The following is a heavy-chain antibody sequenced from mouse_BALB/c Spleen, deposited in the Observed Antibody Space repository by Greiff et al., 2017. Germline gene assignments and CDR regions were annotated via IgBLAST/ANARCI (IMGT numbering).Heavy chain of an antibody. CDR3: ARQGTTVGGAMDY. D-gene: IGHD1-1*01. Sequence: EVQLVESGGGLVKLGGSLKLSCAASGFTFSSYYMSWVRQTPEKRLELVAAINSNGGSTYYPDTVKGRFTISRDNAKNTLYLQMSSLKSEDTALYYCARQGTTVGGAMDYWGQGTSVTVSS. CDR1: GFTFSSYY. V-gene: IGHV5-6-2*01. J-gene: IGHJ4*01. CDR2: INSNGGST.